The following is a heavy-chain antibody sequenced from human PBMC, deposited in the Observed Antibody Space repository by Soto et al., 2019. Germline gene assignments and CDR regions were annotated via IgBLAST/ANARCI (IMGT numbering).Heavy chain of an antibody. D-gene: IGHD2-2*01. J-gene: IGHJ6*02. V-gene: IGHV1-18*01. Sequence: ASVKVSCKASGYTFTSYGISWVRQAPGQGLEWMGWISAYNGNTNYAQKLQGRVTMTTDTSTSTAYMELRSLRSDDTAVYYCARVKKAGDQLLHYYYGMEVWGQGTTVTASS. CDR2: ISAYNGNT. CDR1: GYTFTSYG. CDR3: ARVKKAGDQLLHYYYGMEV.